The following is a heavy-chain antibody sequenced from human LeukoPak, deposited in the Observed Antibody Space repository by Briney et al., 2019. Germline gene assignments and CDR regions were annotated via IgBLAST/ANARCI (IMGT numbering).Heavy chain of an antibody. CDR3: AKDPATYSWSGVVVVPAAIPHTGDY. D-gene: IGHD2-2*02. CDR2: ISGSGGST. J-gene: IGHJ4*02. V-gene: IGHV3-23*01. CDR1: GFSLSAYN. Sequence: PGGSLRLSCEGSGFSLSAYNMNWVRQAPGKGLEWVSAISGSGGSTYYADSVKGRFTISRDNSKNTLYLQMNSLRAEDTAVYYCAKDPATYSWSGVVVVPAAIPHTGDYWGQGTLVTVSS.